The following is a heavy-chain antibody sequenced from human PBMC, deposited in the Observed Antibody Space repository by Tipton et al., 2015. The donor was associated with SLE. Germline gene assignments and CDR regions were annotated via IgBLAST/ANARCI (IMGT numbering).Heavy chain of an antibody. D-gene: IGHD3-22*01. V-gene: IGHV4-34*01. J-gene: IGHJ5*02. Sequence: GLVKPSETLSLTCAVYGGSFSGYYWSWIRQPPGKGLEWIGEINHSGSTNYNPSLKSRVTISVDTSKNQFSLKLSSVTAADTAVYYCAKSYYDSSGANWFDPWDQGTLVTVSS. CDR1: GGSFSGYY. CDR2: INHSGST. CDR3: AKSYYDSSGANWFDP.